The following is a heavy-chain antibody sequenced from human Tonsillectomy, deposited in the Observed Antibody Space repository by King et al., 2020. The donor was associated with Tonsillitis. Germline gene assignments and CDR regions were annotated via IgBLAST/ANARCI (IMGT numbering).Heavy chain of an antibody. Sequence: QLQLQESGPGLVKPSQTLSLTCTVSGGSISSGRYYWRWIRQSAGKGLEWIGRIYSSGSTNYNPSLRSRVTMSVDTSKNQFSLKLSSATAADTAVYYCATSRDSGYDPYFDYWGQGTLVTVSS. D-gene: IGHD5-12*01. J-gene: IGHJ4*02. CDR1: GGSISSGRYY. V-gene: IGHV4-61*02. CDR3: ATSRDSGYDPYFDY. CDR2: IYSSGST.